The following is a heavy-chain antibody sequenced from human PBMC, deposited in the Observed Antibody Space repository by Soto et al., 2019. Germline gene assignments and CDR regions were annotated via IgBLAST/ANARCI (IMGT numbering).Heavy chain of an antibody. CDR1: GLTFSSYA. V-gene: IGHV3-23*01. CDR2: ISGDGGST. D-gene: IGHD3-22*01. J-gene: IGHJ4*02. CDR3: AKDGYYYDSSGYFDY. Sequence: GGSLRLSCAASGLTFSSYAMSWVRQAPGKGLEWVSVISGDGGSTNYADSVKGRFSISRDKSKNTLYLQMNSLRAEDTAVYYCAKDGYYYDSSGYFDYWSQGTLVTVSS.